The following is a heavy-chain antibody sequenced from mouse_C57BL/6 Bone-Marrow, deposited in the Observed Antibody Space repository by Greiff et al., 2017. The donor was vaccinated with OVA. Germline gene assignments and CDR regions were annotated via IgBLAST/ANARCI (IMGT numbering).Heavy chain of an antibody. CDR3: ARPVPAMDY. Sequence: EVKLEESGPVLVKPGASVKMSCKASGYTFTDYYMNWVKQSHGQSLEWIGVINPYNGGTSYNQKFKGKATLTVDKSSSTAYMELNSLTSEDSAVYYCARPVPAMDYWGQGTSVTVSS. V-gene: IGHV1-19*01. J-gene: IGHJ4*01. CDR2: INPYNGGT. CDR1: GYTFTDYY.